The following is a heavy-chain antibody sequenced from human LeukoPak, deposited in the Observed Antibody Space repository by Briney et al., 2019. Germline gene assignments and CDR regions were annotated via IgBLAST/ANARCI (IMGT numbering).Heavy chain of an antibody. CDR1: GFTFNSYS. CDR2: ISSSSSYI. V-gene: IGHV3-21*01. Sequence: GGSLRLSCAASGFTFNSYSMNWVRQAPGKGLEWVSSISSSSSYIYYAVSVMGRFTISRDNDKSSMYLQMNSLRAEDAAVYYCARVGYCSDGSCYGDAFDIWGQGTMVTVSS. J-gene: IGHJ3*02. D-gene: IGHD2-15*01. CDR3: ARVGYCSDGSCYGDAFDI.